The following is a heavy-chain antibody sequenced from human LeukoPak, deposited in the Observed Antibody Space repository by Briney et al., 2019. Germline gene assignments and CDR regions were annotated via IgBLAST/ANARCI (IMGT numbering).Heavy chain of an antibody. CDR1: GFTFSSYA. D-gene: IGHD6-13*01. CDR2: ISGSGGST. Sequence: GGSLRLSCAASGFTFSSYAMSWVRQAPGKGLEWVSAISGSGGSTYYADSVKGRFTISRDNAKNSLYLQMNSLRAEDTAVYYCARDLRSSSWQGSAFDIWRQGTMVTVSS. J-gene: IGHJ3*02. CDR3: ARDLRSSSWQGSAFDI. V-gene: IGHV3-23*01.